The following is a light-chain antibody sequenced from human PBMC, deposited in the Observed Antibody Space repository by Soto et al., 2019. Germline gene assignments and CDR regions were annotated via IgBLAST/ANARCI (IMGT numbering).Light chain of an antibody. CDR2: EDN. V-gene: IGLV2-23*01. CDR3: CSYTAINTGV. Sequence: QSALTQPASVSGSPGQSITLSCTGTSTDVGTYKLVSWYQQHPDKAPKLIIYEDNKRPSGVSGRFSGSKSGNTASLTISGLQAVDEATYYCCSYTAINTGVFGGGTKLTVL. CDR1: STDVGTYKL. J-gene: IGLJ3*02.